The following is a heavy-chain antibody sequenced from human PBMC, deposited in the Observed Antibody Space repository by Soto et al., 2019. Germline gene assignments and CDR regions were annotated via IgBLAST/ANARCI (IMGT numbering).Heavy chain of an antibody. CDR3: ATALRFVDYLLKR. J-gene: IGHJ4*02. CDR1: GYTLTTYP. V-gene: IGHV1-3*01. D-gene: IGHD3-9*01. CDR2: ITGASGDT. Sequence: ASVKVSCKASGYTLTTYPLHWVRQAPGQSLEWMGYITGASGDTRYSQKFHDRVTITRDTSANTAYLELNSLTSEDTAVYYCATALRFVDYLLKRWGQGTLVTVSS.